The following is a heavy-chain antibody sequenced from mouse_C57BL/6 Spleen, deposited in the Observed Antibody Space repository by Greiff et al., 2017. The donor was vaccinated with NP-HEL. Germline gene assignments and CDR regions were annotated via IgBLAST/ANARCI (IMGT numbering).Heavy chain of an antibody. V-gene: IGHV2-2*01. CDR3: ARNPLDWDVGAMDY. CDR1: GFSLTSYG. D-gene: IGHD4-1*01. Sequence: VKLMESGPGLVQPSQSLSITCTVSGFSLTSYGVHWVRQSPGKGLEWLGVIWSGGSPDYNAAFISRLSISKDNSKSQVFFKMNSLQADDTAIYYCARNPLDWDVGAMDYWGQGTSVTVSS. J-gene: IGHJ4*01. CDR2: IWSGGSP.